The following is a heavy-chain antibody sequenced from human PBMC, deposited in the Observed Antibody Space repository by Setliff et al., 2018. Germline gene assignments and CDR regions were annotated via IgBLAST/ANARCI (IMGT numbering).Heavy chain of an antibody. Sequence: ASVKVSCKASGYTFTSYYIHWVRQAPGQGLEWMGIINPSSGTTSYAQKFQGRVTIITDESTSTAYMELRSLRTEDTAVYYCAREGVDTRSSTDYRYYMDVWGKGTTVTVSS. CDR1: GYTFTSYY. V-gene: IGHV1-46*01. CDR2: INPSSGTT. D-gene: IGHD5-18*01. CDR3: AREGVDTRSSTDYRYYMDV. J-gene: IGHJ6*03.